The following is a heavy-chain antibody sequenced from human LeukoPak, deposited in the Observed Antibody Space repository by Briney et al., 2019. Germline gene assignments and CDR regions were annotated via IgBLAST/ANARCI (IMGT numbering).Heavy chain of an antibody. V-gene: IGHV3-30*18. D-gene: IGHD6-19*01. Sequence: GGSLRLSCAASGFTFSSYGMHWVRQAPGKGLEWVAVISYDGSNKYYADSVKGRFTISRDNSKNTLYLQMNSLRAEDTAVYYCAKVAGAVAGVPRGQGTLVTVSS. CDR3: AKVAGAVAGVP. CDR1: GFTFSSYG. CDR2: ISYDGSNK. J-gene: IGHJ5*02.